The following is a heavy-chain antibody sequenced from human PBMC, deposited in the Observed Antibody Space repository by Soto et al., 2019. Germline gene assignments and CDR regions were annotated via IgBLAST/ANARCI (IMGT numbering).Heavy chain of an antibody. CDR1: GGSFSGYY. D-gene: IGHD2-21*01. CDR2: INHSGST. CDR3: ARTSYCGGDCYFTAGTDAFDI. V-gene: IGHV4-34*01. Sequence: SETLSLTCAVYGGSFSGYYWIWIRQPPGKGLEWIGEINHSGSTNYNPSLKSRVIISVDTSKNQFSLKLSSVTAADTAAYYCARTSYCGGDCYFTAGTDAFDIWGQGTMVTVSS. J-gene: IGHJ3*02.